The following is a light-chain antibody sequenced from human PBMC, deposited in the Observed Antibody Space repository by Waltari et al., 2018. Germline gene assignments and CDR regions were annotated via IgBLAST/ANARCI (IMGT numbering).Light chain of an antibody. CDR2: DVR. Sequence: QSALTQPASVSGSPGQSVTIFCAGTSNDVGGYNSVSWYQEHPGQAPRVIIYDVRERPSGVSDRFSGSKSGNTASLTISGLQAEDEADYYCSSQSSNDVVLFGGGTKLTVL. J-gene: IGLJ2*01. CDR1: SNDVGGYNS. V-gene: IGLV2-14*01. CDR3: SSQSSNDVVL.